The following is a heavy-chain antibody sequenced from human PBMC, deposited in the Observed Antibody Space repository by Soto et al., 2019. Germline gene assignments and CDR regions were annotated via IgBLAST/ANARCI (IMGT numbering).Heavy chain of an antibody. Sequence: PGGSLRLSCVVSGLTFTRAWINWVRQAPGKGLEWVGRIKSKIDGGTTDFAAPVKGRFAISRDDSRDTVYLQMGNLKIEDTAVYYCTTDSDFTTKRDRFDFWGLGTLVTVSS. CDR1: GLTFTRAW. D-gene: IGHD4-17*01. V-gene: IGHV3-15*07. CDR3: TTDSDFTTKRDRFDF. J-gene: IGHJ4*01. CDR2: IKSKIDGGTT.